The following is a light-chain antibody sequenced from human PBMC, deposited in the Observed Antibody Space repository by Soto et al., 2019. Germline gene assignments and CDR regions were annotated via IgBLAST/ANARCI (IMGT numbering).Light chain of an antibody. V-gene: IGKV3-11*01. CDR1: QSVSSY. CDR3: QQRSNWPRT. Sequence: EVVLTQSPVTLSLSPGERATLSCRASQSVSSYLAWYQQKPGQAPRLLIYDSSDRATGIPARFSGSGSGTDFTLTITSLEAEDFGVYYCQQRSNWPRTFGQGTKVEIK. J-gene: IGKJ1*01. CDR2: DSS.